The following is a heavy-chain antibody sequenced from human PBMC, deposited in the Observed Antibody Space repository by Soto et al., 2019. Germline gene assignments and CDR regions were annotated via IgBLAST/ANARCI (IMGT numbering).Heavy chain of an antibody. Sequence: SETLSLTCTVSGGSISSYYWSWIRQPPGKGLEWIGYIYYSGSTNYNPSLKSRVTISVDTSKNQFSLKLSSVTAADTAVYYCARGQRFSDWFDPWGQGTLVTVSS. CDR2: IYYSGST. CDR1: GGSISSYY. V-gene: IGHV4-59*12. J-gene: IGHJ5*02. D-gene: IGHD3-3*01. CDR3: ARGQRFSDWFDP.